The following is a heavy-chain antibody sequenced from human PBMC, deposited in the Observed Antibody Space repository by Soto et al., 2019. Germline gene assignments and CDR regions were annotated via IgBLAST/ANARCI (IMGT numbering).Heavy chain of an antibody. V-gene: IGHV4-34*01. CDR3: ARGGGPDTAMVENWFDP. CDR1: GGSFSGYY. D-gene: IGHD5-18*01. CDR2: INHSGST. Sequence: LSLTCAVDGGSFSGYYWSWIRQPPGKGLEWIGEINHSGSTNYNPSLKSRVTISVDTSKNQFSLKLSSVTAADTAVYYCARGGGPDTAMVENWFDPWGQGTLVTVSS. J-gene: IGHJ5*02.